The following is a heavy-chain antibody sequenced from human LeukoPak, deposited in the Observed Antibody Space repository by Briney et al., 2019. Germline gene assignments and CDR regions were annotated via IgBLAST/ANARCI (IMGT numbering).Heavy chain of an antibody. CDR3: ASSDCSGGSCFILDY. CDR1: GYTFSTYY. V-gene: IGHV1-46*01. CDR2: INPSSRST. J-gene: IGHJ4*02. Sequence: ASVKVSCKATGYTFSTYYLHWVRQAPGQGLEWMGIINPSSRSTTYAQTFEGRVTMTCDTSTSTVYMELSRLRSEDTAVYYCASSDCSGGSCFILDYWGQGTLVTVSS. D-gene: IGHD2-15*01.